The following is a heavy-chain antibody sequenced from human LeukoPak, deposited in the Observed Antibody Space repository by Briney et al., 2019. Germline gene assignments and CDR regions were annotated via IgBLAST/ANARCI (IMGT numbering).Heavy chain of an antibody. CDR3: ANFDYYGSGSYCKGGADY. V-gene: IGHV3-7*01. J-gene: IGHJ4*02. CDR1: GFTFSSYW. Sequence: TGGSLRLSCAASGFTFSSYWMRWVRQAPGKGLEWVANIKQDGSEKYYVDSVKGRFTISRDNAKNSLYLQMNSLRAEDTAVYYCANFDYYGSGSYCKGGADYWGQGTLVTVSS. D-gene: IGHD3-10*01. CDR2: IKQDGSEK.